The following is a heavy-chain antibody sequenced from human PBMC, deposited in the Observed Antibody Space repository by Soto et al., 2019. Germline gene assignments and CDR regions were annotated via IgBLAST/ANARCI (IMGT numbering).Heavy chain of an antibody. CDR3: AKDLSRVVLLWGYYGMDV. J-gene: IGHJ6*02. CDR1: GFTFSSYG. V-gene: IGHV3-30*18. D-gene: IGHD3-16*01. Sequence: GGSLRLSCAASGFTFSSYGMHWVRQAPGKGLEWVAVISYDGSNKYYADSVKGRFTISRDNSKNTLYLQMNSLRAEDTAVYYCAKDLSRVVLLWGYYGMDVWGQGTTVTVSS. CDR2: ISYDGSNK.